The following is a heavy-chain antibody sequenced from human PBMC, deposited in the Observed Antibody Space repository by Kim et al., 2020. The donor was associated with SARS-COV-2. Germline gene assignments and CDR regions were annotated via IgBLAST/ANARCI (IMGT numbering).Heavy chain of an antibody. D-gene: IGHD1-26*01. CDR3: ARSREATVDY. J-gene: IGHJ4*02. Sequence: TTEYAASVKGSFTILRDDSKVSLSLQMTSLRAEDTAVYYCARSREATVDYWGQGTLVTVSS. V-gene: IGHV3-72*01. CDR2: TT.